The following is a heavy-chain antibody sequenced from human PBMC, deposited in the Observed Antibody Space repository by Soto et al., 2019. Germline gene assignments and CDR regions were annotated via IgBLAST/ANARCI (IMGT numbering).Heavy chain of an antibody. CDR1: GFTFSSYA. CDR3: AKDLTGTPENY. J-gene: IGHJ4*02. CDR2: ISGSGGST. D-gene: IGHD1-20*01. Sequence: GGALRLSCAASGFTFSSYAMSWVRQAPGKGLEWVSTISGSGGSTYYADSVKGRFTISRDNSKNTLYLQMNSLRAEDTAVYYCAKDLTGTPENYWGQGTLVTVSS. V-gene: IGHV3-23*01.